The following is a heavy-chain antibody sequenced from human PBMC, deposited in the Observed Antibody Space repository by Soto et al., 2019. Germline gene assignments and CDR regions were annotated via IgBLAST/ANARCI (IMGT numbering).Heavy chain of an antibody. CDR3: ARLRPNHYYYYYMDV. CDR2: ISAYNGNT. CDR1: GYTFTSYG. Sequence: ASVKVSCKASGYTFTSYGISWVRQAPGQGLEWMGWISAYNGNTNYAQKLQGRVTMTTDTSTSTAYMELRSLRSDDTAVYYCARLRPNHYYYYYMDVWGKGTTVTVSS. V-gene: IGHV1-18*01. J-gene: IGHJ6*03.